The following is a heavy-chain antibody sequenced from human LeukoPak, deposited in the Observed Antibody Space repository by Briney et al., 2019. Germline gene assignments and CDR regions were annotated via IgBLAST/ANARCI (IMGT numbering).Heavy chain of an antibody. CDR2: ISAYNGNT. CDR3: ARGEGSNYYGSGSCYRY. D-gene: IGHD3-10*01. V-gene: IGHV1-18*01. Sequence: GASVKVSCKASGYTFTSYGISWVRQAPGQGLEWMGWISAYNGNTNYAQKLQGRVTMTTDTSTSTAYMELRSLRSDDTAVYYCARGEGSNYYGSGSCYRYWGQGTLVTVSS. CDR1: GYTFTSYG. J-gene: IGHJ4*02.